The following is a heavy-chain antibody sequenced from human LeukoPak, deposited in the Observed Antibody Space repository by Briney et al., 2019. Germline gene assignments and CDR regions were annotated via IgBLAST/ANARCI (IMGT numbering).Heavy chain of an antibody. CDR3: ARVSTVTTNYFDY. CDR2: IYYSGST. CDR1: GGSISSGGYY. J-gene: IGHJ4*02. Sequence: PSQTLSLTCTVSGGSISSGGYYWSWIRQHPGKGLEWIGYIYYSGSTYYNPSLKSRVTISVDTSKIQFSLKLSSVTAADTAVYYCARVSTVTTNYFDYWGQGTLVTVSS. D-gene: IGHD4-17*01. V-gene: IGHV4-31*03.